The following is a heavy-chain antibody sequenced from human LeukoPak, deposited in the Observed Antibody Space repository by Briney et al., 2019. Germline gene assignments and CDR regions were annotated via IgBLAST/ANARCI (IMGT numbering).Heavy chain of an antibody. J-gene: IGHJ4*02. CDR1: GFTFSSYS. D-gene: IGHD2-15*01. Sequence: PGGSLRLSCAASGFTFSSYSMNWVRQAPGRGLEWVSSISTSISYIYYADSVKGRFTISRDNAKNSLYLQMNSLRAEDTAVYYCARDSSPPLLRPKGFDYWGQGTLVTVSS. V-gene: IGHV3-21*01. CDR2: ISTSISYI. CDR3: ARDSSPPLLRPKGFDY.